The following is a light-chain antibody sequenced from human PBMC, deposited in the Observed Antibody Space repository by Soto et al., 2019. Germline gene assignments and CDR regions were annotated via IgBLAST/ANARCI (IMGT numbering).Light chain of an antibody. J-gene: IGKJ1*01. CDR1: QSVSSSY. CDR2: EAS. V-gene: IGKV3-20*01. Sequence: EIVLTQSPGTLSLSPGERATLSCRASQSVSSSYLAWYQQKPGQPPRLLISEASTRATGIPDRFSGSGSGTDFTLTISSLEPEDFAVYYCQQYGRAPPSWTFGQGTKVDI. CDR3: QQYGRAPPSWT.